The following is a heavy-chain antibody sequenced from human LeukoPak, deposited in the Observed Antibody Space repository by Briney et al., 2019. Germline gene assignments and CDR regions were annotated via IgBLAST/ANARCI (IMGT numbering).Heavy chain of an antibody. CDR1: GFTFSSYW. CDR3: ARYKSSANWGDY. J-gene: IGHJ4*02. V-gene: IGHV3-74*01. CDR2: ISSEGSSI. Sequence: GGSLRLSCAASGFTFSSYWMHWVRQAPGKGLVWVSRISSEGSSISYADSVKGRFTISRDNAKNTLYLQMNSLRAEDTAVYYCARYKSSANWGDYWGQGVLVTVSS. D-gene: IGHD7-27*01.